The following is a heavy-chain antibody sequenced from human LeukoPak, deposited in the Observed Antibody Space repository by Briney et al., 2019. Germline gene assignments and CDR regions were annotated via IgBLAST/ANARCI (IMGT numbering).Heavy chain of an antibody. D-gene: IGHD3-22*01. CDR1: GYTFTSYA. V-gene: IGHV1-69*13. CDR3: ARTTYYYDSSGYFNPETYFDY. CDR2: IIPIFGTT. Sequence: ASVKVSCKASGYTFTSYAISWVRQAPGQGLEWMGGIIPIFGTTDYAQKFQGRVTVTADESTSTAYMELSSLRSEDTAVYYCARTTYYYDSSGYFNPETYFDYWGQGTLVTVSS. J-gene: IGHJ4*02.